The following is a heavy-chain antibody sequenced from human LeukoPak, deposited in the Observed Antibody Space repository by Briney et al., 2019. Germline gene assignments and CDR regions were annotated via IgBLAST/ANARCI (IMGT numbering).Heavy chain of an antibody. CDR1: GFTSSSYW. CDR3: ARDHVVVVPAAYYYYGMDV. Sequence: GGSLRLSCAASGFTSSSYWMHWVRQAPGKGLVWVSRINSDGSSTSYADSVKGRFTISRDNAKNTLYLQMNSLRAEDTAVYYCARDHVVVVPAAYYYYGMDVWGQGTTVTVSS. CDR2: INSDGSST. V-gene: IGHV3-74*01. D-gene: IGHD2-2*01. J-gene: IGHJ6*02.